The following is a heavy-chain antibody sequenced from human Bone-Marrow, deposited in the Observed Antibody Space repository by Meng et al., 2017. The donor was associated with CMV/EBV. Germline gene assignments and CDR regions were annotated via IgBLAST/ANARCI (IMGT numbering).Heavy chain of an antibody. J-gene: IGHJ4*02. V-gene: IGHV3-53*01. CDR2: IFGGGIT. Sequence: LRLSCAASGFTVSINYMSWVRQAPGKGLEWVSVIFGGGITSYAESVKGRFTISRDNSKNTLYLQMSSLGADDTAIYYCARGVYYFDYWGQGTLVTVSS. CDR3: ARGVYYFDY. CDR1: GFTVSINY.